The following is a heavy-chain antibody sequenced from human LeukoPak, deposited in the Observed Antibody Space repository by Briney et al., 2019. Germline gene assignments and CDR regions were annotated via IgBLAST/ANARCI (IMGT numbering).Heavy chain of an antibody. CDR1: GDIFSGNSVA. CDR2: TYYRSKWYN. D-gene: IGHD2-15*01. Sequence: SQTLSLPCALSGDIFSGNSVAWNWIRQSPSRGLEWLGRTYYRSKWYNDYAVSVKSRITINPDTSKNQFSLQLDSVTPGDTAVYYCARGGSDWPLDYWGQGTLVTVSS. CDR3: ARGGSDWPLDY. J-gene: IGHJ4*02. V-gene: IGHV6-1*01.